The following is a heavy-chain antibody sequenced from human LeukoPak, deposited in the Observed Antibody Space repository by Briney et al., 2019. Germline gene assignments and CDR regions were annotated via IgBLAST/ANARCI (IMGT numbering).Heavy chain of an antibody. D-gene: IGHD1-26*01. CDR1: GGSISSYY. CDR3: AFSEVGTTKVFDY. Sequence: PSETLSLTCTVSGGSISSYYWSWIRQPAGKGLEWIGRISTNGDTNYNPSLNSRVTMSIDESRNQFSLKLNSVTAADTAVYYCAFSEVGTTKVFDYWGQGLVVTVSS. J-gene: IGHJ4*01. CDR2: ISTNGDT. V-gene: IGHV4-4*07.